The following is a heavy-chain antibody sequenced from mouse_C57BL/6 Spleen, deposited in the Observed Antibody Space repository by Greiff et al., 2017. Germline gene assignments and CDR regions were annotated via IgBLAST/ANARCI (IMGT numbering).Heavy chain of an antibody. V-gene: IGHV1-85*01. D-gene: IGHD2-2*01. Sequence: VQLQQSGPELVKPGASVKLSCTASGYTFTSYDINWVKQRPGQGLEWIGRIYPRDGSTKYNEKFKGKATLTVDTSSSTAYMELHSLTSEDSAVYFCARGVRGFAYWGQGTLVTVSA. CDR1: GYTFTSYD. J-gene: IGHJ3*01. CDR3: ARGVRGFAY. CDR2: IYPRDGST.